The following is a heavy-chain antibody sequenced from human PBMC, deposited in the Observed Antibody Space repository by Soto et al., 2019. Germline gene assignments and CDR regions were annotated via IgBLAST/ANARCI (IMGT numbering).Heavy chain of an antibody. J-gene: IGHJ6*02. CDR2: TSVYDGDT. D-gene: IGHD5-18*01. Sequence: ASVKVSCKASGYTFTSYGISWVRQAPGQGLEWMGWTSVYDGDTNYAQNFQGRVTMTTDTSTSTAYMEMRSLRSDDTAVYYCARDQVAKWAPGSAMVNYYYGMDAWGQGTTVTVSS. V-gene: IGHV1-18*04. CDR3: ARDQVAKWAPGSAMVNYYYGMDA. CDR1: GYTFTSYG.